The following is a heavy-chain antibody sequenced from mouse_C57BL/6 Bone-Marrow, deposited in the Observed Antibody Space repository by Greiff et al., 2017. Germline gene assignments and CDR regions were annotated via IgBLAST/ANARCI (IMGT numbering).Heavy chain of an antibody. V-gene: IGHV1-19*01. CDR1: GYTFTDYY. D-gene: IGHD3-2*02. Sequence: VQLQQSGPVLVKPGASVKMSCKASGYTFTDYYMNWVKQSHGKSLEWIGVINPYNGGTSYNQKFKGKATLTVDTSSSTAYMELNSLTSEASAVXSCARDVWTAQVVDYWGQGTTLTVSS. J-gene: IGHJ2*01. CDR3: ARDVWTAQVVDY. CDR2: INPYNGGT.